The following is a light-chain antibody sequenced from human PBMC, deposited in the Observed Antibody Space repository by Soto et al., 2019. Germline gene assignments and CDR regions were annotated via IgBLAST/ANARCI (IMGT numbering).Light chain of an antibody. CDR3: QQDNNWPPLLT. CDR2: GAS. CDR1: QSVSST. J-gene: IGKJ4*01. Sequence: EIVMTQSPATLSVSPGERATLSCRASQSVSSTLAWYQQKPGQAPRLLIYGASTRATGIPARFSGSGSGTEFTLTFSSLQSEDFAVYYCQQDNNWPPLLTFGGGTKVEIK. V-gene: IGKV3-15*01.